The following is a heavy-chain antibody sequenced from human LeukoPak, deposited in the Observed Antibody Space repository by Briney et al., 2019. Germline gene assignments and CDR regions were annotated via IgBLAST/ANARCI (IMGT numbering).Heavy chain of an antibody. V-gene: IGHV4-30-2*01. J-gene: IGHJ4*02. CDR2: IYHSGST. Sequence: SETLSLTCTVSGGSISSGGYYWSWIRQPPGKGLEWIGYIYHSGSTYYNPSLKSRVTISVDRSKNQFSLKLSSVTAADTAVYYCARERGYSYGIDYWGQGTLVTVSS. CDR1: GGSISSGGYY. CDR3: ARERGYSYGIDY. D-gene: IGHD5-18*01.